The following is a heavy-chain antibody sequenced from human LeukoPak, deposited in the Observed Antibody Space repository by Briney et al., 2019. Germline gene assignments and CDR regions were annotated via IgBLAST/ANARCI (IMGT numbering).Heavy chain of an antibody. D-gene: IGHD3-22*01. J-gene: IGHJ4*02. CDR3: VRSSGYYYVGYFDY. V-gene: IGHV4-34*01. CDR2: IHYSGGI. Sequence: TSETLSLTCAVYGESFSGYYWTWIRQPPGKGLEWIGQIHYSGGINYSPSLKSPVTISVDTSKNQFSLKLRSVTAADTAVYYCVRSSGYYYVGYFDYWGQGTLVTVSS. CDR1: GESFSGYY.